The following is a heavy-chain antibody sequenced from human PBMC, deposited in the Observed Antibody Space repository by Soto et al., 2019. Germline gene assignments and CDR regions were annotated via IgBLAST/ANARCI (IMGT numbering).Heavy chain of an antibody. CDR1: GFTFSNYA. J-gene: IGHJ4*02. CDR3: ARDRDSSNFFDC. D-gene: IGHD6-6*01. Sequence: GGSLRLSCAASGFTFSNYAINWVRQAPGKGLEWVSSISSSSSYIFYADSVKGRFTISRDNAKNSLYLQMNSLRAEDTAVYYCARDRDSSNFFDCWGRGTLVTVSS. V-gene: IGHV3-21*01. CDR2: ISSSSSYI.